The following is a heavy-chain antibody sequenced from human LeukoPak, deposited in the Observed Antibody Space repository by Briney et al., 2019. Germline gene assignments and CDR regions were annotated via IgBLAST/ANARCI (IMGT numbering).Heavy chain of an antibody. CDR2: IYYSGTT. Sequence: SETLSLTCSVSGGSISSGDYFWTWIRQPPGKGLEYIGYIYYSGTTYYNPSLKSRITMSVDMSANQFSLRLTSVSAADTAVYYCTRAYWIGFHFDSWGQGILVSVSS. CDR3: TRAYWIGFHFDS. J-gene: IGHJ4*02. CDR1: GGSISSGDYF. D-gene: IGHD3-3*01. V-gene: IGHV4-30-4*01.